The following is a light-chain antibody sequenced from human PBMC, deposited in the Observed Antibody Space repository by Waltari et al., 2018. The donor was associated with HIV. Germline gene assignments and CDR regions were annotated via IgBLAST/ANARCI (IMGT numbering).Light chain of an antibody. J-gene: IGLJ3*02. Sequence: QSALTQPASVSGSPGQSITISCTGTSSDVGGYNYVSWYQQHPGKAPKLMIYDVSKRPSVVSNRFSGSKSGNTASLTISGLQAEDEADYYCNSFTSSSTWVFGGGTKLTVL. CDR1: SSDVGGYNY. CDR2: DVS. V-gene: IGLV2-14*03. CDR3: NSFTSSSTWV.